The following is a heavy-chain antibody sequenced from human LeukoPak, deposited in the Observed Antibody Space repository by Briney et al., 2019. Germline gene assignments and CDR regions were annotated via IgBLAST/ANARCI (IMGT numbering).Heavy chain of an antibody. V-gene: IGHV4-4*07. J-gene: IGHJ5*02. CDR2: IYTSGST. D-gene: IGHD3-22*01. CDR1: GGSISSYY. Sequence: PSETLSLTCTVSGGSISSYYWSWIRQPAGKGLEWIGRIYTSGSTNYNPSLKSRVTISVDKSKNQFSLRLNSVTAADTAVYYCARDPYYDSPFPWGQGTLVTVSS. CDR3: ARDPYYDSPFP.